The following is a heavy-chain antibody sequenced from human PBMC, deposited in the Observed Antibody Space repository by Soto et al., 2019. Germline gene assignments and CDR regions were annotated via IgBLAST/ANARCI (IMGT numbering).Heavy chain of an antibody. CDR1: GFTFKNYG. D-gene: IGHD1-26*01. J-gene: IGHJ6*02. Sequence: GGSLRLSCAASGFTFKNYGMHWVRQAPGKGLEWVAVIWYDGSDKYYEDSVKGRFTISRDNSKNTLYLQMNSLTDDDTAVYCCARGNGNYYYGMDVWGQGTTVTVSS. CDR3: ARGNGNYYYGMDV. V-gene: IGHV3-33*01. CDR2: IWYDGSDK.